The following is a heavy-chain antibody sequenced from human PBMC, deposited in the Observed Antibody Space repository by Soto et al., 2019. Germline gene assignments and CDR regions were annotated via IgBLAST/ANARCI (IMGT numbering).Heavy chain of an antibody. V-gene: IGHV4-31*03. J-gene: IGHJ4*02. D-gene: IGHD3-3*02. Sequence: SETLSLTCTVSGGSINSAGYYWSWIRQYPGKGLEWIGYIYYSGSTYYNPSLKSRLTISVDTSENQFSLKLTSVTAADTAVYFCARAQTFFAIITVFDYWGQGTLVTVSS. CDR3: ARAQTFFAIITVFDY. CDR2: IYYSGST. CDR1: GGSINSAGYY.